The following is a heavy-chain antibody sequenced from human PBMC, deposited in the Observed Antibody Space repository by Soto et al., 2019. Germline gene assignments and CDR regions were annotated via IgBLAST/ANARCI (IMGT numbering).Heavy chain of an antibody. CDR3: SRGILV. V-gene: IGHV4-31*03. CDR1: GGSMNSGGYC. D-gene: IGHD2-15*01. Sequence: QVQLQESGPGLVKPSQTLSLTCTVSGGSMNSGGYCWNWIRQHPGEGLEWIGCISYGGTTSYNPSLKSRVTISVDTSKNQFSLTLSSVTASDTAVYYCSRGILVWGQGTLSTVSS. J-gene: IGHJ4*02. CDR2: ISYGGTT.